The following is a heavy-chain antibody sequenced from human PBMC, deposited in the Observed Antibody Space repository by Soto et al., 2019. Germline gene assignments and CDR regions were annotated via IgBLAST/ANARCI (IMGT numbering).Heavy chain of an antibody. Sequence: XSVKVSCKASGYTFTGYYMHWVRHTPGQGLEWMGWINPNSGGTNYAQKFQGWVTMTRDTSISTAYMELSRLRSDDTAVYYCARELVLWFGAQSNFYGMDVWGQGTTVTVS. J-gene: IGHJ6*02. CDR1: GYTFTGYY. CDR3: ARELVLWFGAQSNFYGMDV. D-gene: IGHD3-10*01. CDR2: INPNSGGT. V-gene: IGHV1-2*04.